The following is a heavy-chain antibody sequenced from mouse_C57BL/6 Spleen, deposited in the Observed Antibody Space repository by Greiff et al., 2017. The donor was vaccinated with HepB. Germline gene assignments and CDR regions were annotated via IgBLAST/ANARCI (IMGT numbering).Heavy chain of an antibody. J-gene: IGHJ4*01. D-gene: IGHD2-3*01. CDR2: IWRGGST. CDR1: GFSLTSYG. Sequence: VQLKESGPGLVQPSQSLSITCTVSGFSLTSYGVHWVRQSPGKGLEWLGVIWRGGSTDYNAAFMSRLSITKDNSKRQVFFKMNSLQADDTARYYCAKNDDGFYAMDYWGQGTSVTVSS. V-gene: IGHV2-5*01. CDR3: AKNDDGFYAMDY.